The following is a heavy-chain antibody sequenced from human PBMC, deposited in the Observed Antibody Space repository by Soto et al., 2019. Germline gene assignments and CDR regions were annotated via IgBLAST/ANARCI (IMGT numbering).Heavy chain of an antibody. CDR1: GFTFSSYT. Sequence: ESGGGLVKPGGSLRLSCAASGFTFSSYTMNWVRQAPGKGLEWVSSISSTSSYIYYADSVKGRFTISRDNAKNSLYLQMNSLRAEETAVYYCARDWGQTLDYWGQGTLVIVSS. J-gene: IGHJ4*02. CDR2: ISSTSSYI. D-gene: IGHD3-16*01. V-gene: IGHV3-21*01. CDR3: ARDWGQTLDY.